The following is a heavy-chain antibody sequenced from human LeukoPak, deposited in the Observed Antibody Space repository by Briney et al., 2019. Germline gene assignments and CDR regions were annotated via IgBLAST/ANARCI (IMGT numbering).Heavy chain of an antibody. J-gene: IGHJ4*02. D-gene: IGHD2-15*01. CDR3: ATSHNTAGGPH. CDR2: INQDGSVK. V-gene: IGHV3-7*01. Sequence: GGSLRLSCAASGFTIASYRMTWVRQAPGKGLEWLANINQDGSVKFYVDSVKGRFTISRDNAKDSLYLQMSSLRGDDTAVYYCATSHNTAGGPHWGQGTLVTVSP. CDR1: GFTIASYR.